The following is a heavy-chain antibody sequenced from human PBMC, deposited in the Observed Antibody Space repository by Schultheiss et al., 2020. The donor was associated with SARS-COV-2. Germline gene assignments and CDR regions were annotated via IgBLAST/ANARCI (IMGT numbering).Heavy chain of an antibody. J-gene: IGHJ5*02. CDR1: GGSISSGGYS. Sequence: SETLSLTCAVSGGSISSGGYSWSWIRQPPGKGLEWIGYIYYSGSTNYNPSLKSRVTISVDTSKNQFSLKLSSVTAADTAVYYCARDGGHSGSYLMERWFDPWGQGTLVTVSS. CDR2: IYYSGST. V-gene: IGHV4-61*08. CDR3: ARDGGHSGSYLMERWFDP. D-gene: IGHD1-26*01.